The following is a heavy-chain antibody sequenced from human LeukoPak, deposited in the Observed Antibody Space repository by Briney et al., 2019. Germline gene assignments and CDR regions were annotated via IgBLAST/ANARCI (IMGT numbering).Heavy chain of an antibody. V-gene: IGHV1-46*01. Sequence: ASVKVSCKASGYTFTNYYMHWARQAPGQGLEWMGIINPSDGSTTYAQKFQGRVTMTSDTSTSTVYMDLSSLRFEDTAVYYCARGAQWLAGRFDYWGQGTLVTVSS. CDR1: GYTFTNYY. CDR3: ARGAQWLAGRFDY. J-gene: IGHJ4*02. D-gene: IGHD6-19*01. CDR2: INPSDGST.